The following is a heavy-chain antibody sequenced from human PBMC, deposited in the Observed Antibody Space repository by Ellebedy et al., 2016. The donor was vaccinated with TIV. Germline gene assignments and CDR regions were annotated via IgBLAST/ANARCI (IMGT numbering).Heavy chain of an antibody. J-gene: IGHJ3*02. D-gene: IGHD5-12*01. CDR3: ARLSGYKRAFDI. CDR2: VYYSGTT. V-gene: IGHV4-61*01. Sequence: MPSETLSLTCTVSGGSVIIGSYYWSLIRQPPGQALEWIGYVYYSGTTNYNSALKSRVTISVDTSQNQFSLKLSSVTAADTAVYFCARLSGYKRAFDIWGQGTFVTVSS. CDR1: GGSVIIGSYY.